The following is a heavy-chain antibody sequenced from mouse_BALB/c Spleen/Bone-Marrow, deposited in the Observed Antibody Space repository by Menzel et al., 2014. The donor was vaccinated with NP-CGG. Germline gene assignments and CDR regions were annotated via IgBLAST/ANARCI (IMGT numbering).Heavy chain of an antibody. Sequence: LQESGAELMKPGASVKISCKATGYTLSSYWIEWGKQRPGHGLEWIGEILPGSGSTNYNEKFKGKATFTADTSSNTAYIQLSSLTSEDSAVYYYARRAYYGNYFDYWGQGTTLTVSS. D-gene: IGHD2-10*01. V-gene: IGHV1-9*01. J-gene: IGHJ2*01. CDR3: ARRAYYGNYFDY. CDR1: GYTLSSYW. CDR2: ILPGSGST.